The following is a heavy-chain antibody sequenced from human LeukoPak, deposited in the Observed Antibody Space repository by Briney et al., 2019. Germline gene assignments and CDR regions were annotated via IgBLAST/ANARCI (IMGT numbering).Heavy chain of an antibody. CDR3: AKDLYLPHCDY. CDR1: GFTFSNYV. D-gene: IGHD2-21*01. Sequence: GGSLRLSCAASGFTFSNYVMTWVRQTPGKGLVWVSSITGGGFSTYYADSVKGRFTISRDNSKNTVYLQINYLRAADTAVYYCAKDLYLPHCDYWGQGTLVTVSS. V-gene: IGHV3-23*01. CDR2: ITGGGFST. J-gene: IGHJ4*02.